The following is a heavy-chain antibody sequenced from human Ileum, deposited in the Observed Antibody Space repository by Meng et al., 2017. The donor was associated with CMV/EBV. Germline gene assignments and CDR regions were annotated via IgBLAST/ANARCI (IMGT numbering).Heavy chain of an antibody. Sequence: QVPLQESGPGLANPSETLSLTCTVSGDSISSGRHFWGWIRQAPGKGLEWIATIHYTETTHYNPSLKSRITISVDTSKNQISLKVNSVTAADTAMYYCAADISTAWFYYWGQGTLVTRLL. CDR2: IHYTETT. J-gene: IGHJ4*02. V-gene: IGHV4-39*07. CDR1: GDSISSGRHF. D-gene: IGHD2-2*01. CDR3: AADISTAWFYY.